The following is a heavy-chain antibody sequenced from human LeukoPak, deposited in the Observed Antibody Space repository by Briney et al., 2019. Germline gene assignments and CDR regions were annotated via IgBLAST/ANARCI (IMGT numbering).Heavy chain of an antibody. V-gene: IGHV3-23*01. CDR3: AKGWFGEVLYPFDS. J-gene: IGHJ4*02. CDR2: ISDSGGST. Sequence: PGGSLRLSCAASGFTFSSYAMSWVRQAPGKGLEWVSGISDSGGSTLYADSVKGRFTISRDNSRNTLNLQMNSLRAEDTAVYYCAKGWFGEVLYPFDSWGQGTLVTVSS. D-gene: IGHD3-10*01. CDR1: GFTFSSYA.